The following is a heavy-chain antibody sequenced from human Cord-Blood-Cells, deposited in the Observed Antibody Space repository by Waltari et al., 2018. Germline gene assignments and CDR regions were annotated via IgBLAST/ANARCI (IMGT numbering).Heavy chain of an antibody. Sequence: QVQLQESGPGLVKPSETLSLTCTVSGGSISSYYWSWIRQHPGKGLEWIGYIYYSGSTNYNPSLKSRVTISVDTSKNQFSLKLSSVTAADTAVYYCARARYCSGGSCYSNAFDIWGQGTMVTVSS. CDR1: GGSISSYY. V-gene: IGHV4-59*01. D-gene: IGHD2-15*01. CDR2: IYYSGST. CDR3: ARARYCSGGSCYSNAFDI. J-gene: IGHJ3*02.